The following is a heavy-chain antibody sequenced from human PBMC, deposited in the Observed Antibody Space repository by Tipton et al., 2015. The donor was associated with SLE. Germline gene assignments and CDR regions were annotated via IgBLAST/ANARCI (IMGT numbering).Heavy chain of an antibody. V-gene: IGHV4-61*02. CDR1: GASISSGLYY. CDR3: ARNKAVAGTVIEY. D-gene: IGHD6-19*01. J-gene: IGHJ4*02. CDR2: IESSGST. Sequence: TLSLTCTVSGASISSGLYYWSWIRQSAGKGLEWIGRIESSGSTTYNPSLKTRVMISLDTSANQFSLKLSSVTAADTAVYYCARNKAVAGTVIEYWGPGTLVTVSS.